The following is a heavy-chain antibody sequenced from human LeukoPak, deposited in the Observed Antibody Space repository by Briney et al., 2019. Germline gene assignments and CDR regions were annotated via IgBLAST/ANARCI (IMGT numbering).Heavy chain of an antibody. CDR1: GGSFSGYY. Sequence: SETLSLTCAVYGGSFSGYYWSWIRQPPGKGLEWIGEMNHSGSTNYNPSLKSRVTISVDTSKNQFSLKLSSVTAADTAVYYCARLTKNDSGTYRFGKKKRGYMDVWGKGTTVTIS. CDR2: MNHSGST. V-gene: IGHV4-34*01. D-gene: IGHD3-10*01. CDR3: ARLTKNDSGTYRFGKKKRGYMDV. J-gene: IGHJ6*03.